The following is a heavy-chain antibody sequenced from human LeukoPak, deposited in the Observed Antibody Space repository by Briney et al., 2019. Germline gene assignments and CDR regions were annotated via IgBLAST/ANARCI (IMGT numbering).Heavy chain of an antibody. D-gene: IGHD6-19*01. V-gene: IGHV3-30*18. CDR2: ISYDGSKK. Sequence: GRSLRLSCAASGFSFSSYGMHWVRQALGKGLEWVAVISYDGSKKYYADSVKGRFTISRDNSKNTLYLQMSSLRAEDTAVYYCAKARGSSGWAFDYWGQGTLVTVSS. J-gene: IGHJ4*02. CDR3: AKARGSSGWAFDY. CDR1: GFSFSSYG.